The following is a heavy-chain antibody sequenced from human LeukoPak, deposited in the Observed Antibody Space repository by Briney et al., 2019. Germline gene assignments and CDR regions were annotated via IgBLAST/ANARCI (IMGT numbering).Heavy chain of an antibody. D-gene: IGHD4-17*01. CDR1: GFTFSNYE. V-gene: IGHV3-11*03. J-gene: IGHJ3*02. CDR3: AKARLRNDAFDI. Sequence: GGSLRLSCATSGFTFSNYEMIWVRQAPGKGLEWVSYISSSSSYTNYADSVKGRFTISRDNAKNSLYLQMNSLRAEDTAVYYCAKARLRNDAFDIWGQGTRVTVSS. CDR2: ISSSSSYT.